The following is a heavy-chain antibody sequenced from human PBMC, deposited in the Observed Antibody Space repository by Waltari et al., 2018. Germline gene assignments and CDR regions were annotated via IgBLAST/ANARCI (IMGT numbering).Heavy chain of an antibody. V-gene: IGHV1-24*01. J-gene: IGHJ5*02. D-gene: IGHD3-10*01. CDR2: FDPEDGET. CDR3: ATVDYYGSGSYYIRNWFDP. CDR1: GYTLTELS. Sequence: QVQLVQSGAEVKKPGASVKVSCQVSGYTLTELSMHWVRQAPGTGLEWMGGFDPEDGETIYAQKFQGRVTMTEDTSTDTAYMELSSLRSEDTAVYYCATVDYYGSGSYYIRNWFDPWGQGTLVTVSS.